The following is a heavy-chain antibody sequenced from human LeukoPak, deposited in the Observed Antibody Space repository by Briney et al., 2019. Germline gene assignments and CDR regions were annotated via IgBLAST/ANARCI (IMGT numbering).Heavy chain of an antibody. CDR2: IYYSGST. Sequence: SETLSLTCTVSGGSISSSSYYWGWIRQHPGKGLEWIGYIYYSGSTYYNPSLKSRVTISVDTSKNQFSLKLSSVTAADTAVYYCARDDNYYDSSGYYPTFQHWGQGTLVTVSS. D-gene: IGHD3-22*01. V-gene: IGHV4-31*03. CDR1: GGSISSSSYY. J-gene: IGHJ1*01. CDR3: ARDDNYYDSSGYYPTFQH.